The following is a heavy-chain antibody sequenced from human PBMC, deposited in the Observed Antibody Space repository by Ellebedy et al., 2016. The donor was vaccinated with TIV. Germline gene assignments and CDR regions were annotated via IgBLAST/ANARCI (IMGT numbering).Heavy chain of an antibody. CDR3: ASPPGVVAL. Sequence: PGGSLRLSCAASGFTFSNFGMHWVRQAPGKGLEYVAFTSKDGSERYYADSVKGRFTISRDNAKNSLYLQMNSLRAEDTAVYYCASPPGVVALWGQGTLVTVSS. CDR2: TSKDGSER. V-gene: IGHV3-30*03. CDR1: GFTFSNFG. J-gene: IGHJ4*02. D-gene: IGHD3-10*01.